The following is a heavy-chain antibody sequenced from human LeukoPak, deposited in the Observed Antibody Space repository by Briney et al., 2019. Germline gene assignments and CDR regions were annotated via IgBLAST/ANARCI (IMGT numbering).Heavy chain of an antibody. CDR3: AKDLGHYYGSGGFDY. V-gene: IGHV3-30*02. Sequence: GVSLRLSCAASGFTFSSYGMHWVRQGPGKGLEWVAFIRYDGSNKYYADSVKGRFTISRDNSKNTLYLQMNSLRAEDTAVYYCAKDLGHYYGSGGFDYWGQGTLVTVSS. J-gene: IGHJ4*02. D-gene: IGHD3-10*01. CDR1: GFTFSSYG. CDR2: IRYDGSNK.